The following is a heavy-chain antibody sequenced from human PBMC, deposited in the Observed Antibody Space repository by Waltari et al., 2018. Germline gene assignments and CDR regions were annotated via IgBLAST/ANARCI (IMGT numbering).Heavy chain of an antibody. Sequence: EVQLLESGGGLVQPGGSLRLSCAASGFTFSSYAMSWVRQAPGKGLEWVSAISGRGGSTYYADSVKGRFTISRDNSKNTLYLQMNSLRAEDTAVYYCAKDTTGNWEFDYWGQGTLVTVSS. D-gene: IGHD1-1*01. J-gene: IGHJ4*02. V-gene: IGHV3-23*01. CDR3: AKDTTGNWEFDY. CDR1: GFTFSSYA. CDR2: ISGRGGST.